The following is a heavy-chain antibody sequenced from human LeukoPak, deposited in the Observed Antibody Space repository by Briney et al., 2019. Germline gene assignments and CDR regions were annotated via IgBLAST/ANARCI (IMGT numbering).Heavy chain of an antibody. V-gene: IGHV1-2*02. D-gene: IGHD4-11*01. J-gene: IGHJ4*02. Sequence: ASVTVSCKSSGYTFTDYYIHWVRQAPGQGLEWMGWINPNSGETNSAQKFQGRVTMTGDTSISTAYMELRRVTSDDTAVYYCARDRDYSNTERGFDYWGQGTLVTVSS. CDR2: INPNSGET. CDR3: ARDRDYSNTERGFDY. CDR1: GYTFTDYY.